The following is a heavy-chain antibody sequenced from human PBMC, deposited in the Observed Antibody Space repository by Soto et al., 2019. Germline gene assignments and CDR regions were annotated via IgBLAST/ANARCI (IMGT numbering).Heavy chain of an antibody. D-gene: IGHD4-4*01. J-gene: IGHJ3*01. CDR2: FYDLDGT. CDR3: ETWHLQEHAYDV. Sequence: DVQLVESGGGLIQPGGSLRLSCAVSGLTVSGKKYVAWVRQAPGKGLEWASGFYDLDGTYYADSLKGRFTTSGDSSRTIVYLQINGLRPEDTAVYYCETWHLQEHAYDVWGEGTTVTVSS. V-gene: IGHV3-53*01. CDR1: GLTVSGKKY.